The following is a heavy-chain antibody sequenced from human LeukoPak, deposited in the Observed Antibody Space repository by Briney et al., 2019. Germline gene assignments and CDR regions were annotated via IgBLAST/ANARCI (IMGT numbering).Heavy chain of an antibody. J-gene: IGHJ4*02. V-gene: IGHV4-34*01. CDR2: INHSGST. D-gene: IGHD3-10*01. CDR3: ERGMGRYYYGSGSYLHSYYFDY. Sequence: PSETLSLTCAVYGGSFSGYYWSWIRQPPGKGLEWIGEINHSGSTNYNPSLKSRVTISVDTSKNQFSLKLSSVTAADTAVYYCERGMGRYYYGSGSYLHSYYFDYWGQGTLVTVSS. CDR1: GGSFSGYY.